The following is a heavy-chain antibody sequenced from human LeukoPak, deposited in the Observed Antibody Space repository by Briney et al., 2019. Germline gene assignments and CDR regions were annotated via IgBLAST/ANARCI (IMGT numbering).Heavy chain of an antibody. D-gene: IGHD2-15*01. CDR1: GFTFSSYW. CDR3: ASSGWYPYYFDY. CDR2: INRDGSST. J-gene: IGHJ4*02. Sequence: QTGGSLRLSCAASGFTFSSYWMHWVRQGPGKGLVCVSRINRDGSSTSYADSVKGRFTISRDNAKNTLYLQMNSLRAEDTAVYYCASSGWYPYYFDYWGQGTLVTVSS. V-gene: IGHV3-74*01.